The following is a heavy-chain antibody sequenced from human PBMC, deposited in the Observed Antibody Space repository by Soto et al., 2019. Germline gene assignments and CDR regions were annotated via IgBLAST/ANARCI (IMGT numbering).Heavy chain of an antibody. Sequence: QVQLVESGGGVVLPGRSLRLSCAASGFTLSSYGMHWFRQAPGKGLEWVALISYDGSKKYYADSVKGRFTISRDNSKNTLYLQMNSLRDEDTAVYYCAKVSVPAAIAYYYYGMGVWGQGTPVTVSS. D-gene: IGHD2-2*01. V-gene: IGHV3-30*18. CDR2: ISYDGSKK. CDR3: AKVSVPAAIAYYYYGMGV. J-gene: IGHJ6*02. CDR1: GFTLSSYG.